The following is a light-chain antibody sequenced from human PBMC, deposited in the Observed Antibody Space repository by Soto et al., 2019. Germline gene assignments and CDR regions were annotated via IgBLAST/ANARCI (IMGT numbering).Light chain of an antibody. CDR1: QSISYW. V-gene: IGKV1-5*03. Sequence: DIQMTQSPSTLSASLGDRVTITCRASQSISYWLAWYQQKPGKAPKLLIYKASSLESGVPPRFSGSGFGTEFTLTISSLQPDDFATYYCHQYYNYPWTFGQGTKVEI. CDR3: HQYYNYPWT. J-gene: IGKJ1*01. CDR2: KAS.